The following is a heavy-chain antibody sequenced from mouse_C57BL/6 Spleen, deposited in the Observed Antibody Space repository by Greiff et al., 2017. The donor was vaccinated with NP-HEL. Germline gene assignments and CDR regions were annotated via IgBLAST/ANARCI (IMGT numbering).Heavy chain of an antibody. Sequence: QVQLQQPGAELVKPGASVKLSCKASGYTFTSYWMHWVKQRPGRGLGWIGRVDPNSGGTKYNEKFKSKATLTVDKPSSTAYMQLSSLTSEDSAVYYCGLYYGYDEYAMDYWGQGTSVTVSS. D-gene: IGHD2-2*01. J-gene: IGHJ4*01. CDR3: GLYYGYDEYAMDY. CDR2: VDPNSGGT. V-gene: IGHV1-72*01. CDR1: GYTFTSYW.